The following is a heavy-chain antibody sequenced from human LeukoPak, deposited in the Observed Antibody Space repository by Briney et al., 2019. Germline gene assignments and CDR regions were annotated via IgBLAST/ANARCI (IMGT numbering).Heavy chain of an antibody. V-gene: IGHV3-30-3*01. CDR2: ISYDGSNK. CDR3: ARAHLTVAVAGRSASKYYFDY. Sequence: GRSLRLSCAASGFTFSSYAMHWVRQAPGKGLEWVAVISYDGSNKYYADSVKGRFTISRDNSKNTLYLQMNSLRAEDTAVYYCARAHLTVAVAGRSASKYYFDYWGQGTLVTVSS. CDR1: GFTFSSYA. J-gene: IGHJ4*02. D-gene: IGHD6-19*01.